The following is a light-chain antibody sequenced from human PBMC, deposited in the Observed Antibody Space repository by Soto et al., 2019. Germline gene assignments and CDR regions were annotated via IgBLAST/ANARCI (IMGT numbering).Light chain of an antibody. V-gene: IGLV2-23*01. J-gene: IGLJ2*01. CDR1: SSDVGSYNL. CDR2: EGT. CDR3: CSYAGSSSYVV. Sequence: QSALTQPASVSGSPGQSITLSCTGTSSDVGSYNLVSWYQLHPGKAPKLMIYEGTKRPSGVSNRFSGSKSGSTASPTISGLQAEDEADYYCCSYAGSSSYVVFGGGTKLTVL.